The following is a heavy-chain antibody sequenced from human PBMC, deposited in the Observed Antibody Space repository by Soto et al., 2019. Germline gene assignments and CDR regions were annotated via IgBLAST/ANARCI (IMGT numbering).Heavy chain of an antibody. CDR3: ARGVAGSGFDL. CDR2: TYYRSNWRH. CDR1: GDSVSSNTAA. V-gene: IGHV6-1*01. J-gene: IGHJ4*02. Sequence: LSQTLSLTCAISGDSVSSNTAAWNWIRSSPSRGLEWLGRTYYRSNWRHDYAVSVKSRITVNPDTSKNHFSLQLNSVTPDDTAVYYCARGVAGSGFDLWGQGTLVTGSS. D-gene: IGHD6-19*01.